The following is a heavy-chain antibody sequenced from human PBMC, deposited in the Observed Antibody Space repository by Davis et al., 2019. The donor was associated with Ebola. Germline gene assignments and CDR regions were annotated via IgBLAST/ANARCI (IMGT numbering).Heavy chain of an antibody. Sequence: SVKVSCKASGGTFSSYTISWVRQAPGQGLEWMGRIIPILGIANYAQKFQGRVTITADKSTSTAYMELSSLRAEDTALYYCAKDIGYNIAAASSPKNYYYYGMDVWGKGTTVTVSS. D-gene: IGHD6-13*01. CDR3: AKDIGYNIAAASSPKNYYYYGMDV. CDR1: GGTFSSYT. CDR2: IIPILGIA. J-gene: IGHJ6*04. V-gene: IGHV1-69*04.